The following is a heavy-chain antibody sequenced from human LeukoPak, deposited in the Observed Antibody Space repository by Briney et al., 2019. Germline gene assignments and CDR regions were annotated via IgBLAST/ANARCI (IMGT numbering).Heavy chain of an antibody. CDR2: IFYSGST. V-gene: IGHV4-31*03. CDR1: SASISSGGYY. Sequence: PSQTLSLTCTVSSASISSGGYYWSGIRQHPGKGLEWIGYIFYSGSTYYNPSLKSRVTISVDTSKNQFSLKLSSVTAADTAVYYCARATYYYASSGLPTLGLSVYWGQGTLVTVSS. CDR3: ARATYYYASSGLPTLGLSVY. J-gene: IGHJ4*02. D-gene: IGHD3-22*01.